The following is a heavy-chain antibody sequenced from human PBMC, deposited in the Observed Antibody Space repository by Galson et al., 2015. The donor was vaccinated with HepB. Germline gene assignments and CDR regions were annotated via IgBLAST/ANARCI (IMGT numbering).Heavy chain of an antibody. CDR2: ISYDGSNK. J-gene: IGHJ5*02. D-gene: IGHD3-10*01. CDR3: AKEATVYGSGSYRWEGWFDP. CDR1: GFTFSSYG. Sequence: SLRLSCAASGFTFSSYGMHWVRQAPGKGLEWVAVISYDGSNKYYADSVKGRFTISRDNSKNTLYLQMNSLRAEDTAVYYCAKEATVYGSGSYRWEGWFDPWGQGTLVTVSS. V-gene: IGHV3-30*18.